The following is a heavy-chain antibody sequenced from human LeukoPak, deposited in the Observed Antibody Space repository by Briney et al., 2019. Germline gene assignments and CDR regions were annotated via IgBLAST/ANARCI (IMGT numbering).Heavy chain of an antibody. D-gene: IGHD3-22*01. V-gene: IGHV6-1*01. CDR3: ARVHYYDSSGYSLFDY. CDR2: TYYRSKWYN. CDR1: GDSVSSTSAA. Sequence: SQTLSLTCAISGDSVSSTSAAWNWIRQSPSRGLEWLGRTYYRSKWYNDYAVSVKSRITINPDTSKNQFSLQLNSVTPEDTAVYYCARVHYYDSSGYSLFDYWGQGTLVTVSS. J-gene: IGHJ4*02.